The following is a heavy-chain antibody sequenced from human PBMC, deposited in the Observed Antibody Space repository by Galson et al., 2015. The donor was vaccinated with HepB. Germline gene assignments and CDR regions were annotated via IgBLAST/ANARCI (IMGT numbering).Heavy chain of an antibody. CDR2: ISAGSTTI. J-gene: IGHJ6*02. CDR1: GVTIPSYS. Sequence: SLRLSCAASGVTIPSYSMNWVRKAPGKGLEWLAYISAGSTTIYYADSVKGRFTISRDNAKHFLYLHMNSLRGEDTAVYYCARNPSSYDYYNMDVWGHGTTVTVSS. CDR3: ARNPSSYDYYNMDV. V-gene: IGHV3-48*01.